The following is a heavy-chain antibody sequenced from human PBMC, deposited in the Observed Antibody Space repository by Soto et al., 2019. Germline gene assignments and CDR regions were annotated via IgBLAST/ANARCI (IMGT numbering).Heavy chain of an antibody. J-gene: IGHJ4*02. Sequence: GGSLRLSCAASGFTFSNYAMNWVRRAPGKGLEWVSTISSGDITTYYADSVKGRFTISRDNSKNTLYLRMNSLRAEDTAVYHCVKGCTLAYFDSWGQGTLVPVSS. D-gene: IGHD2-15*01. V-gene: IGHV3-23*01. CDR2: ISSGDITT. CDR1: GFTFSNYA. CDR3: VKGCTLAYFDS.